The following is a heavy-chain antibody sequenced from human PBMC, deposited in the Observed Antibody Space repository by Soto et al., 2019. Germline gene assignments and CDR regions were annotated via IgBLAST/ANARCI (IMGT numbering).Heavy chain of an antibody. J-gene: IGHJ6*02. V-gene: IGHV3-33*08. Sequence: GGSLRLSCTASGFTFRSYAMSWVRQAPGKGLEWVAVIWYDGSNKYYADSVKGRFTISRDNSKNTLYLQMDSLRAEDTAVYYCARDRGSSWYEGYYYGMDVWGQGTTVTVSS. D-gene: IGHD6-13*01. CDR3: ARDRGSSWYEGYYYGMDV. CDR2: IWYDGSNK. CDR1: GFTFRSYA.